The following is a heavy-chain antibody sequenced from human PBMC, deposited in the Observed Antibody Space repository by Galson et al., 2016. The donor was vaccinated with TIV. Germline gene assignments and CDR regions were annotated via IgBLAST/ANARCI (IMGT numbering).Heavy chain of an antibody. CDR1: GFIFNSFA. CDR2: IRRRGFNT. D-gene: IGHD1/OR15-1a*01. CDR3: AKEAGTDYYYGMDV. V-gene: IGHV3-23*01. J-gene: IGHJ6*02. Sequence: SLRLSCAASGFIFNSFAMSWVRQAPGKGLQWVSAIRRRGFNTYYADSAKGRFTISRDNSKNTLYLQMNSVRADDTAVYYCAKEAGTDYYYGMDVWGQGTTVTVSS.